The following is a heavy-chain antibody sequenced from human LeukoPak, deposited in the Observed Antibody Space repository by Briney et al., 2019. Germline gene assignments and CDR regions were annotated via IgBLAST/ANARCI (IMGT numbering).Heavy chain of an antibody. CDR3: ASLAVAGLSEGY. J-gene: IGHJ4*02. Sequence: SETLSLTCTVSVGCISSRKYYWGWIRQSPRQGLEWIGSIDKSGKTYHNPSLKSRVTISVDTSRNQFSLKLSSVTAADTAVYYCASLAVAGLSEGYWGQGTLVIVSS. CDR1: VGCISSRKYY. D-gene: IGHD6-19*01. CDR2: IDKSGKT. V-gene: IGHV4-39*01.